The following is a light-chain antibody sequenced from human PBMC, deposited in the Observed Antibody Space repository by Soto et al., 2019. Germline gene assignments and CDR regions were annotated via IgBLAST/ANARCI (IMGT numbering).Light chain of an antibody. CDR2: DAS. CDR3: QQRSNWPRT. Sequence: EIVLTQSPATLSLSPGERATLSCRASQSVSSYLAWYQQKPGQAPRLLIYDASNRATGIPARFSGSGSGTDFTLTISSLEPEDFAVYYCQQRSNWPRTFGQGTMLEIK. V-gene: IGKV3-11*01. CDR1: QSVSSY. J-gene: IGKJ2*01.